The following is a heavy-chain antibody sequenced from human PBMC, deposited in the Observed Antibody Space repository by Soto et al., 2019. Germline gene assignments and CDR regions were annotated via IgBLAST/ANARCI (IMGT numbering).Heavy chain of an antibody. CDR1: GFTFGSHG. CDR2: RSYDGSNT. CDR3: AKEGGLSGSYYISSSYYFDY. D-gene: IGHD1-26*01. J-gene: IGHJ4*02. V-gene: IGHV3-30*18. Sequence: QVQLVESGGGVVQPGRSLRLSCVASGFTFGSHGMHWVRQAPGKGLEWVAIRSYDGSNTYYADSVKGRFTISRDNSKNTLYLQMNSLRAEDTSVYYCAKEGGLSGSYYISSSYYFDYWGQGTLVTVSS.